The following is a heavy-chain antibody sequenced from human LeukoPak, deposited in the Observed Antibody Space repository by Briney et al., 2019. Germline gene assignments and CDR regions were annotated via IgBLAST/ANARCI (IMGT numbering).Heavy chain of an antibody. CDR1: GFAFTTYW. V-gene: IGHV3-7*01. D-gene: IGHD1-26*01. CDR3: ARGFGGSYFSAPDDY. J-gene: IGHJ4*02. CDR2: IKQDGSEK. Sequence: GGSLRLSCSASGFAFTTYWMSWVRQVPGKGLEWVANIKQDGSEKYYVDSVKGRFTISRDNAKNSLYLQMNSLRAEDTAVFYCARGFGGSYFSAPDDYWGQGTLVTVSS.